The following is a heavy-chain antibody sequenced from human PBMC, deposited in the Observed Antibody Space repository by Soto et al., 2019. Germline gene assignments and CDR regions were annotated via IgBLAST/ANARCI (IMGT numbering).Heavy chain of an antibody. D-gene: IGHD3-22*01. Sequence: QVQLVQSGAEVKKPGSSVKVSCKASGGTFSSYAISWVRQAPGQGLEWMGVIIPMFGTANYAQKFQGRVTITADEPTNTAYMELSSLRSEDTAVYYCARDGTLYDSSGYYYLHWGQGTLVTVSS. CDR2: IIPMFGTA. CDR3: ARDGTLYDSSGYYYLH. J-gene: IGHJ4*02. V-gene: IGHV1-69*01. CDR1: GGTFSSYA.